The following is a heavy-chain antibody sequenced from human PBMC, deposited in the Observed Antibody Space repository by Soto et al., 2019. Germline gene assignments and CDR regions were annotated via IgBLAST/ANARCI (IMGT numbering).Heavy chain of an antibody. V-gene: IGHV3-30*18. CDR3: AKGRGRWLQLVPKPKDYYYYGMDV. J-gene: IGHJ6*02. CDR1: GFTFSSYG. Sequence: GGSLRLSCAASGFTFSSYGMHWVRQAPGKGLEWVAVISYDGSNKYYADSVKGRFTISRDNSKNTLYLQMSSLRAEDTAVYYCAKGRGRWLQLVPKPKDYYYYGMDVWGQGTTVTV. CDR2: ISYDGSNK. D-gene: IGHD5-12*01.